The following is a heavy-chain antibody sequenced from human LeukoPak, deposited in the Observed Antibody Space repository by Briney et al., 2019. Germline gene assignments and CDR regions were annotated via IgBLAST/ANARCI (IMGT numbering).Heavy chain of an antibody. CDR2: INPNSGGT. CDR1: GYTFTGYY. V-gene: IGHV1-2*02. D-gene: IGHD3-10*01. Sequence: ASVKVSCKASGYTFTGYYMHWVRQAPGQGLKWMGWINPNSGGTYYAQKFQGRVTMTRDTSISTAYMELSRLRSDDTAVYYCARDTETSGSYYYYGMDVWGQGTTVTVSS. J-gene: IGHJ6*02. CDR3: ARDTETSGSYYYYGMDV.